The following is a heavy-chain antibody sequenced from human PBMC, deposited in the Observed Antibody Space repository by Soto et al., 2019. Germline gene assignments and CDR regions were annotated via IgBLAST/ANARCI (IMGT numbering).Heavy chain of an antibody. CDR1: GYSFTTYG. CDR2: ISAYNGNT. V-gene: IGHV1-18*01. CDR3: AREGPAPYYYYGMDV. Sequence: QVQLVQSGGEVKKPGASVKVSCKTSGYSFTTYGISWVRQAPGQGLEWMGWISAYNGNTNYAQKLQDRVTMTTDTATSTAYMELRSLRSDCTAVYYCAREGPAPYYYYGMDVWGQGSTVTVSS. J-gene: IGHJ6*02.